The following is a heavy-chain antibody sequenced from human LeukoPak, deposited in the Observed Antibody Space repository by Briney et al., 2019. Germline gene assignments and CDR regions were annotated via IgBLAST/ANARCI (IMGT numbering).Heavy chain of an antibody. J-gene: IGHJ6*04. V-gene: IGHV1-2*02. CDR1: GYTFTGNY. Sequence: ASVKVSCKASGYTFTGNYIHWVRQAPGQGLEWMGWINPNSGGTNYAQKFQGRVTMTRDTSISTAYMELRSLRSDDTAVYYCARVGAAAGTCTCMDVWGKGTTVTISS. CDR2: INPNSGGT. CDR3: ARVGAAAGTCTCMDV. D-gene: IGHD6-13*01.